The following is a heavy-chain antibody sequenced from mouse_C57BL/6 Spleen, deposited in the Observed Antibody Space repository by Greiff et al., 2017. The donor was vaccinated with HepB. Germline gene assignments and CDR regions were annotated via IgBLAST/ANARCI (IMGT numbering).Heavy chain of an antibody. J-gene: IGHJ2*01. V-gene: IGHV1-61*01. D-gene: IGHD4-1*01. CDR2: IYPSDSET. CDR3: ASRGTGGGYY. Sequence: QVQLQQPGAELVRHGSSVKLSCKASGYTFTSYWMDWVKQRPGQGLEWIGNIYPSDSETHYNQKFKDKATLTVDKSSSTAYMQLSSLTSEASAVYYCASRGTGGGYYWGQGTTLTVSS. CDR1: GYTFTSYW.